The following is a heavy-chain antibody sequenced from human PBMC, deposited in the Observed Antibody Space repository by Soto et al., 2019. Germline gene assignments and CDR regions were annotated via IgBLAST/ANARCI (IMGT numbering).Heavy chain of an antibody. CDR3: ARERAFGEFSPGYYYYGMDV. D-gene: IGHD3-10*01. CDR2: IYHSGST. CDR1: GGSISSSNW. Sequence: QVQLQESGPGLVKPSETLSLTCAVSGGSISSSNWWSWVRQTPGKGLEWIGEIYHSGSTNYNPSLKSRVTISVDKSKNQFSLKLSSVSAADAAVYYCARERAFGEFSPGYYYYGMDVWGQGTTVTVSS. V-gene: IGHV4-4*02. J-gene: IGHJ6*02.